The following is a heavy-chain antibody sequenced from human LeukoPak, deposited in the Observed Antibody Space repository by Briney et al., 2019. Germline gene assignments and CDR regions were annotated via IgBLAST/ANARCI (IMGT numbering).Heavy chain of an antibody. CDR3: ARDSITIFGVVTPRRFYFDY. Sequence: GASVKASCKASGGTFSSYAISWVRQAPGQGLEWMGGIIPIFGTANYAQKFQGRVAITADESTSTAYMELSSLRSEDTAVYYCARDSITIFGVVTPRRFYFDYWGQGTLVTVSS. D-gene: IGHD3-3*01. CDR1: GGTFSSYA. CDR2: IIPIFGTA. V-gene: IGHV1-69*13. J-gene: IGHJ4*02.